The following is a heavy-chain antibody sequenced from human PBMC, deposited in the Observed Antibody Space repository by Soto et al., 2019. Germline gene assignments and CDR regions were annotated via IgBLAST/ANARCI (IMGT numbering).Heavy chain of an antibody. CDR2: IYHSGST. CDR1: GGSISSGGYS. J-gene: IGHJ4*02. D-gene: IGHD5-12*01. V-gene: IGHV4-30-2*01. Sequence: QLQLQESGSGLVKPSQTLSLTCAVSGGSISSGGYSWSWIRQPPGKGLEWIGYIYHSGSTYYNPTLKSSVTRSVARSKNQFALKLSSVPAADTAVYYCAGGPGVARNYWGQGTLVTVSS. CDR3: AGGPGVARNY.